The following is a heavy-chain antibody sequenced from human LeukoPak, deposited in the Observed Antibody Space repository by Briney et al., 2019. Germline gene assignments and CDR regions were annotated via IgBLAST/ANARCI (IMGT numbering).Heavy chain of an antibody. CDR1: GFTFSSYS. CDR2: IKQDGSEK. Sequence: GGSLRLSCAASGFTFSSYSMNWVRQAPGKGLEWVANIKQDGSEKYYVDSVKGRFTISRDNAKNSLYLQMNSLRAEDTAVYYCARTSYYDFWSGYSYFDYWGQGTLVTVSS. CDR3: ARTSYYDFWSGYSYFDY. D-gene: IGHD3-3*01. J-gene: IGHJ4*02. V-gene: IGHV3-7*01.